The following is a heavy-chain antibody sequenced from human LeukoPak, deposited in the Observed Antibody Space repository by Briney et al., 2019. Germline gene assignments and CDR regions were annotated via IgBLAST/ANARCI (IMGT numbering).Heavy chain of an antibody. J-gene: IGHJ4*02. D-gene: IGHD6-13*01. Sequence: SETLSLTCAVSGYSISSGYYWGWIRQPPGKGLEWIGNIYHSGSTNYNPSLKDRVSISLDASKKQFSLKLSSVTVADTAVYYCARVGGNSWFFDYWGQGTLVTVSS. CDR2: IYHSGST. CDR3: ARVGGNSWFFDY. V-gene: IGHV4-38-2*01. CDR1: GYSISSGYY.